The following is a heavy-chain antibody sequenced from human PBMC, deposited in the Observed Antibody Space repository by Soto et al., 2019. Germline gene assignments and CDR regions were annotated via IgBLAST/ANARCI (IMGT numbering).Heavy chain of an antibody. D-gene: IGHD1-7*01. CDR2: INAGNGNT. J-gene: IGHJ3*02. CDR1: GYTLKSYG. V-gene: IGHV1-3*01. Sequence: GALVKVSCTTSGYTLKSYGIGWVRQPPGHGLEWMGWINAGNGNTKYSQKFQGRVTITRDTSASTAYMELSSLRSEDTAVYYCARDVNGDGITGTTTAFDIWGQGTMVTVSS. CDR3: ARDVNGDGITGTTTAFDI.